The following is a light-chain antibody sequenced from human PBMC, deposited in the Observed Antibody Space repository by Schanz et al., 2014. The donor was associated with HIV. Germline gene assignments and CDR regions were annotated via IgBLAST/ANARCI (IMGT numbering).Light chain of an antibody. Sequence: QSALTQPASVSGSLGQSITISCTGTSGDGGRYDYLSWYQQHPGQAPKLLIYDVTYRPSGISNRFSGSKSGYTASLTISGLQAEDEADYYCSSYTTSSTLVFGGGTKLTVL. V-gene: IGLV2-14*03. CDR1: SGDGGRYDY. CDR3: SSYTTSSTLV. J-gene: IGLJ2*01. CDR2: DVT.